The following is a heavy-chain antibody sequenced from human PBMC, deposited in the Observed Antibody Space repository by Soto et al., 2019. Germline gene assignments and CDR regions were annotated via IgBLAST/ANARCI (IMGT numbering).Heavy chain of an antibody. D-gene: IGHD2-8*01. CDR2: ITWNSASI. J-gene: IGHJ6*02. V-gene: IGHV3-9*01. CDR1: GFIFGDLA. CDR3: TKEVYGMGYYYYGMDV. Sequence: EVQLVESGGGLVQPGRSLRLSCVASGFIFGDLAMHWVRQAPGKGLEWVSSITWNSASIAYADSVKGRFTISRDNAKNSLYLQMNNLRPEDAALYYCTKEVYGMGYYYYGMDVWGQGTTVIVSS.